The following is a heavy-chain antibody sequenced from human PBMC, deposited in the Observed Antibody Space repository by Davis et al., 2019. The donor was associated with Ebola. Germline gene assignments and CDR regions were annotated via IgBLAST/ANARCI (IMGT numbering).Heavy chain of an antibody. CDR1: GFTFTSSA. CDR2: IVVGSGNT. D-gene: IGHD3-10*01. J-gene: IGHJ3*02. CDR3: AADRGSMVRGVMMAFDI. V-gene: IGHV1-58*01. Sequence: SVKVSCKASGFTFTSSAVQWVRQARGQRLEWIGWIVVGSGNTNYAQKFQERVTITRDMSTSTAYMELSSLRSEDTAVYYCAADRGSMVRGVMMAFDIWGQGTMVTVSS.